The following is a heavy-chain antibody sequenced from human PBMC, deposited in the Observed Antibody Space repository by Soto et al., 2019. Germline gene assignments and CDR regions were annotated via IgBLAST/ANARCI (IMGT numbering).Heavy chain of an antibody. Sequence: QVHLVQSGAEVKKPGASVKVSCKGSGYAFTTYGITWVRQAPGQGLEWMGWISAHNGNTNYAQKLQGRVTVTRDTSTSTAYMELRSLRSDDTAVYYCARGRYGDYWDQGELVTVSS. V-gene: IGHV1-18*01. D-gene: IGHD1-1*01. J-gene: IGHJ4*02. CDR1: GYAFTTYG. CDR2: ISAHNGNT. CDR3: ARGRYGDY.